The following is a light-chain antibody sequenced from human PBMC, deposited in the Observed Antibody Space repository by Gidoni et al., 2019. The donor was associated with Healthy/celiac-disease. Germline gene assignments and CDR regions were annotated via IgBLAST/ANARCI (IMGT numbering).Light chain of an antibody. Sequence: VLPQSPATLSLSPGERATLSCRASQSVSSYLAWYQQKPGQAPRLLIYDASNRATGIPARFSGSGSGTDFTLTISSLEPEDFAVYYCQQRSNWAITFGQGTRLEIK. CDR2: DAS. CDR3: QQRSNWAIT. J-gene: IGKJ5*01. CDR1: QSVSSY. V-gene: IGKV3-11*01.